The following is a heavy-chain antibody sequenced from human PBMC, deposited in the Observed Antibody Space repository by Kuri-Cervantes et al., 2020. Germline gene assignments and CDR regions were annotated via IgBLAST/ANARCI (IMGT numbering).Heavy chain of an antibody. CDR3: TRDDPTQRGGY. J-gene: IGHJ4*02. D-gene: IGHD3-16*01. V-gene: IGHV3-48*03. CDR2: ISSSGSTI. CDR1: GFTFSSYE. Sequence: GGSLRLSCAASGFTFSSYEMNWVRQAPGKGLEWVSYISSSGSTIYYADSVKGRFTISRDNAKNSLYLQMNSLRAEDTAVYYCTRDDPTQRGGYWGQGTLVTVSS.